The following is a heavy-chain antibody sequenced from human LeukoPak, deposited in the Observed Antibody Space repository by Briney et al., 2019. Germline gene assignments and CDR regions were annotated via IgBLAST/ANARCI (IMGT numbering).Heavy chain of an antibody. D-gene: IGHD5-18*01. CDR3: SRGQLWLRGEGSGLDY. V-gene: IGHV3-23*01. CDR1: GFTFSSYA. J-gene: IGHJ4*02. Sequence: GGSLRLSCAASGFTFSSYAMSWVRQAPGKGLEWVSAISGSGGSTYYADSVKGRFTISRDNSKNTLYLQMNSLKTEDTAVYYCSRGQLWLRGEGSGLDYWGQGTLVTVSS. CDR2: ISGSGGST.